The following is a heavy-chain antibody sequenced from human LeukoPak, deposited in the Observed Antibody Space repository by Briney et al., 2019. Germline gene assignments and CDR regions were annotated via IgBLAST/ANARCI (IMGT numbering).Heavy chain of an antibody. Sequence: GGSLRLSCAASGFTFSSYAMSWVRQAPGKGLRWVSAISGSGGSTYSADSVKGRFTISRDNSKNTLYLKMNSLRAEDTAEYYCAKSSSGRHAFDIWGQGTMVTVSS. CDR1: GFTFSSYA. D-gene: IGHD2-15*01. V-gene: IGHV3-23*01. J-gene: IGHJ3*02. CDR3: AKSSSGRHAFDI. CDR2: ISGSGGST.